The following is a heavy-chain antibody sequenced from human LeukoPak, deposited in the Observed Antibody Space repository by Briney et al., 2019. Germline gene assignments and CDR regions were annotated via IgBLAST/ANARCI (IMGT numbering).Heavy chain of an antibody. D-gene: IGHD4-17*01. CDR2: INPNSGAT. J-gene: IGHJ4*02. V-gene: IGHV1-2*02. Sequence: GASVKVSCKASGYTFTGYYVYWVRQAPGQGLEWMGWINPNSGATSYAQKFQGRVTMTRDTSVSTAYMELSGLRSDDTAVYYCARLDYGDYPYWGQGTLATVSS. CDR3: ARLDYGDYPY. CDR1: GYTFTGYY.